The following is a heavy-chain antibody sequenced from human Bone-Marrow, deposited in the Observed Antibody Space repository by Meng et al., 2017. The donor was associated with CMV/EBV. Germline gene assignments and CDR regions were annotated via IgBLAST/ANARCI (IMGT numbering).Heavy chain of an antibody. Sequence: TFSNAWMSWVRQAPGKGLEWVGRIKSKTDGGTTDYAAPVKGRFTISRDDSKNTLYLQMNSLKTEDTAVYYCTTDPDIVVVPAAMQGSLWGQGTLVTVSS. CDR3: TTDPDIVVVPAAMQGSL. CDR1: TFSNAW. V-gene: IGHV3-15*01. D-gene: IGHD2-2*01. J-gene: IGHJ4*02. CDR2: IKSKTDGGTT.